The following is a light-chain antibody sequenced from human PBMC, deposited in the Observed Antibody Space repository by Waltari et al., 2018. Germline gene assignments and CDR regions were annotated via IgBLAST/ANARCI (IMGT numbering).Light chain of an antibody. V-gene: IGKV4-1*01. CDR1: QSVLYSSNNKNY. Sequence: VMTQSPDSLAVSLGERATINCKSSQSVLYSSNNKNYLAWYQQKPGQPPKLLIYWASTRESGVPDRFSGSGSGTDFTLTISSLQAEDVAVYYCQQCYLTPYTFGQGTNLEIK. J-gene: IGKJ2*01. CDR2: WAS. CDR3: QQCYLTPYT.